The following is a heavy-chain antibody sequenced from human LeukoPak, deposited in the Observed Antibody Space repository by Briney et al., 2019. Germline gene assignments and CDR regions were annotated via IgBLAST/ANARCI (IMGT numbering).Heavy chain of an antibody. CDR1: GGSISSTSYY. D-gene: IGHD2-2*03. CDR2: IYYSGST. V-gene: IGHV4-39*07. CDR3: ARLLRVGYCSTTTCNWFDP. Sequence: PSETLSLTCVVSGGSISSTSYYWGWIRQLPGKGLEWIGSIYYSGSTYYSPSLKSRVTISVDTSKSQFSLKLSSVTAADTAVYYCARLLRVGYCSTTTCNWFDPWGQGTLVTVSS. J-gene: IGHJ5*02.